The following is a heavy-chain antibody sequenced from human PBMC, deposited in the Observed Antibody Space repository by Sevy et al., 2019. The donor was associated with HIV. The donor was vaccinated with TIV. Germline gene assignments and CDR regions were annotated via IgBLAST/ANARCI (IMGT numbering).Heavy chain of an antibody. Sequence: ASVKVSCKVFGYTFTGYHMHWVRQAPGQGLEWMGWINGNSGDTKYAQRFQGRVTLTRDTSISKAYMELSRLRFDDTAVYYCARVANWNGAYWGQGSLVTVSS. CDR3: ARVANWNGAY. CDR2: INGNSGDT. V-gene: IGHV1-2*02. CDR1: GYTFTGYH. D-gene: IGHD1-20*01. J-gene: IGHJ4*02.